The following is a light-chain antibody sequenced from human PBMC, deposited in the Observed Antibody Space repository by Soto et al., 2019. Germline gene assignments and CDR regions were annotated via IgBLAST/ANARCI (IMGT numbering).Light chain of an antibody. J-gene: IGKJ1*01. Sequence: DIVMTQSPDSLAVSLGERATINCKSSQSVLYSSNNKNYLAWYQQKPGQPPKLLIYWASTRESGVPDRFSSSGSGTDFTLTISSLHAEDVAVYYCQQYYSTPPWMVGQGTKVEIK. CDR1: QSVLYSSNNKNY. CDR3: QQYYSTPPWM. CDR2: WAS. V-gene: IGKV4-1*01.